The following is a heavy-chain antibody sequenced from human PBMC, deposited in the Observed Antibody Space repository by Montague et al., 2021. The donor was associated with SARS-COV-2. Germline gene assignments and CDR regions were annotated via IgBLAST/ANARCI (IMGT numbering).Heavy chain of an antibody. CDR2: IFHTARA. J-gene: IGHJ4*02. V-gene: IGHV4-31*03. Sequence: TLSLSCTVSGTSIRSSGYYWTWNRQHPGKGLEWIGYIFHTARACYNPSLQTRVNISVDTSNNLLSLRLSSVTAADAAMYFCARVRLFYYLDYWGKGTLVTVSS. CDR1: GTSIRSSGYY. CDR3: ARVRLFYYLDY. D-gene: IGHD2/OR15-2a*01.